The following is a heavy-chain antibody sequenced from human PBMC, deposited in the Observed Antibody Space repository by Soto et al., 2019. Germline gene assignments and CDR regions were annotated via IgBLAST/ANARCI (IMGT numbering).Heavy chain of an antibody. Sequence: QVQLQESGPGLVKPSETLSLTCTVSGGSISSYYWSWIRQPPGKGLEWIGYIYYSGSTNYHPSLKSRVSISVDTSKNQFSLKLSSVTAADTAVYYCARGGVPAYDPTTYGMDVWGQGTTVTVSS. V-gene: IGHV4-59*01. D-gene: IGHD2-2*01. CDR3: ARGGVPAYDPTTYGMDV. CDR1: GGSISSYY. J-gene: IGHJ6*02. CDR2: IYYSGST.